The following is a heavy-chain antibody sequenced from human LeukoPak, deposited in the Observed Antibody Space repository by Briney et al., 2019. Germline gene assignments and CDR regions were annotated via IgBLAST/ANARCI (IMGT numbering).Heavy chain of an antibody. J-gene: IGHJ5*02. V-gene: IGHV1-18*01. Sequence: ASVKVSCKASGYTFTSYGINWVRQAPGQGPEWMGWISEYNGNTNYAQQLQGRVTMTTDMSTNTAYMELRSLRSDDTAVYYCARGPATYHPDNWFDPWGQGTLVTVSS. D-gene: IGHD2-2*01. CDR3: ARGPATYHPDNWFDP. CDR2: ISEYNGNT. CDR1: GYTFTSYG.